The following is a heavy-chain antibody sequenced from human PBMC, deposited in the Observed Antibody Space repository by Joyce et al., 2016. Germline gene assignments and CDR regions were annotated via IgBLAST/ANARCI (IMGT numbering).Heavy chain of an antibody. J-gene: IGHJ3*02. CDR2: IIPIFSTA. V-gene: IGHV1-69*01. CDR3: ARDRQLRVSVRASGFEI. D-gene: IGHD2-8*01. CDR1: GVTFSSYA. Sequence: QVQLVQSGAEVKKPGSSVKVSCKASGVTFSSYAFSWVRQAPGQGLQWMGGIIPIFSTAKYAQEFQSRVTITVDESTNTSYMELSSLRSDDTALYYCARDRQLRVSVRASGFEIWGQGTMVTVSS.